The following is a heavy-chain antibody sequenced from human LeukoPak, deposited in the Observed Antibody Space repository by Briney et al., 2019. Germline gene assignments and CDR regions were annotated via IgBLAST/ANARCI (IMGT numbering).Heavy chain of an antibody. J-gene: IGHJ6*03. CDR1: GFTVSSNY. V-gene: IGHV3-66*02. Sequence: GGSLRLSCAASGFTVSSNYMSWVRQAPGKGLEWVSVIYSGGSTYYADSVKGRFTISRDNSKNTLCLQMNSLRAEDTAVYYCARVVTGTPAIWYYYMDVWGKGTTVTVSS. D-gene: IGHD1-20*01. CDR3: ARVVTGTPAIWYYYMDV. CDR2: IYSGGST.